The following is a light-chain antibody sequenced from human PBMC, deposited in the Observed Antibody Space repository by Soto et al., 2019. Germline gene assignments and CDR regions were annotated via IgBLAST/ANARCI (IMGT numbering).Light chain of an antibody. Sequence: DIQMTQSPSTLSASVGGRVTITCRASQSISSWLAWYQQKPGKAPKLLIYAASSLESGVPSRFSGSGSGTEFTLTISSLQPDDFATYYCQQYNSYWTFGQGTKVDI. J-gene: IGKJ1*01. V-gene: IGKV1-5*01. CDR2: AAS. CDR1: QSISSW. CDR3: QQYNSYWT.